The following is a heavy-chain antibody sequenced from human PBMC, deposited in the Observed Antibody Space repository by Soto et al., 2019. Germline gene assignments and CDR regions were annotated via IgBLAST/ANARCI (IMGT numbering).Heavy chain of an antibody. CDR1: GFTFSSYS. D-gene: IGHD2-15*01. J-gene: IGHJ5*02. CDR2: ISSSGSTI. V-gene: IGHV3-48*04. CDR3: ARSAPSVDWFDP. Sequence: PGGSLRLSCAASGFTFSSYSMSWIRPAPGKGLEWVSYISSSGSTIYYADSVKGRFTISRDNAKNSLYLQMNSLRAEDTAVYYCARSAPSVDWFDPWGQGTLVTVSS.